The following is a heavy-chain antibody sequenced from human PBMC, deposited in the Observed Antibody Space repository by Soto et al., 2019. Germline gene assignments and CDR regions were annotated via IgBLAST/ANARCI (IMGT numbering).Heavy chain of an antibody. D-gene: IGHD6-19*01. Sequence: EVQLVESGGGLIQPGGSLRLSCAASGFAVSSKYMTWVRQAPGKGLESVSVIYGGGTTYYADSVKGRFTISRDTSKNTLCLQMNGLGAEDTAVYYCVQTTGWPGFDFWGQGTLVTVSS. CDR1: GFAVSSKY. V-gene: IGHV3-53*01. CDR3: VQTTGWPGFDF. J-gene: IGHJ4*02. CDR2: IYGGGTT.